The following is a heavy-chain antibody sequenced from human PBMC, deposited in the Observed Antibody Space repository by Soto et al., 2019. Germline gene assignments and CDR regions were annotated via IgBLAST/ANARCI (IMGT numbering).Heavy chain of an antibody. CDR1: GGSISSGGYY. D-gene: IGHD3-9*01. J-gene: IGHJ6*02. Sequence: SETLSLTCTVSGGSISSGGYYWSWIRQHPGKGLEWIGYIYYSGSTYYNPSLKSRVTISVDTSKNQFSLKLRSVTAADTAVYYCARDRRGFDWIGMDVWGQGTTVTVSS. V-gene: IGHV4-31*03. CDR2: IYYSGST. CDR3: ARDRRGFDWIGMDV.